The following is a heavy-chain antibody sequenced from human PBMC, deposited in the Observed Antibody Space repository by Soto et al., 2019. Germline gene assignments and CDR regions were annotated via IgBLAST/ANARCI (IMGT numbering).Heavy chain of an antibody. Sequence: ASVKVSCKASGYRFTSYGTSWVRQAPGQGLEWLGWISAYDDNTKYAQTLQGRVSMSTDTSTNTAYMELRSLRSDDTAMYYCARGGYYDSSGSRNYHYYGMNVWGQGTTVTV. V-gene: IGHV1-18*01. CDR3: ARGGYYDSSGSRNYHYYGMNV. D-gene: IGHD3-22*01. CDR2: ISAYDDNT. CDR1: GYRFTSYG. J-gene: IGHJ6*02.